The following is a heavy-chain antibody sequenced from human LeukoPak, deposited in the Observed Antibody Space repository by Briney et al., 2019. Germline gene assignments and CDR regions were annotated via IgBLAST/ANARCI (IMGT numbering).Heavy chain of an antibody. CDR3: ARDRSPISYYDILTGYSPLDY. CDR2: ISAYNGNT. Sequence: ASVKVSCKASGYTFTSHGISWVRQAPGQGLEWMGWISAYNGNTNYAQKLQGRVTMTTDTSTSTAYMELRSLRSDDTAVYYCARDRSPISYYDILTGYSPLDYWGQGTLVTVSS. V-gene: IGHV1-18*01. J-gene: IGHJ4*02. D-gene: IGHD3-9*01. CDR1: GYTFTSHG.